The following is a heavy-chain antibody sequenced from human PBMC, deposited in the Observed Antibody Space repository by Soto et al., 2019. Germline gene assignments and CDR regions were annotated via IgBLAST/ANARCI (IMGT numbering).Heavy chain of an antibody. CDR1: GGSISSSSYY. CDR3: ASLKWELGFHIDY. CDR2: IYYSGST. V-gene: IGHV4-39*07. D-gene: IGHD1-26*01. Sequence: SETLSLTCTVSGGSISSSSYYWGWIRQPPGKGLEWIGSIYYSGSTYYNPSLKSRVTISVDRSKNQFSLKLSSVTAADTAVYYCASLKWELGFHIDYWGQGTLVTVSS. J-gene: IGHJ4*02.